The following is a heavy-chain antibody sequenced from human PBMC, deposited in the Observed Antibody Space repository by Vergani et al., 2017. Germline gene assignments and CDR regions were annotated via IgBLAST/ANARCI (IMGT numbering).Heavy chain of an antibody. D-gene: IGHD6-13*01. CDR2: ISGSGGST. CDR1: GFTFSSCA. CDR3: AKGRIAAAGRLWFDP. V-gene: IGHV3-23*01. J-gene: IGHJ5*02. Sequence: EVQLLESGGGLVQPGGSLRLSCAASGFTFSSCAMSWVRQAPGKGLEWVSAISGSGGSTYYADSVKGRFTISRDNSKNTLYLQMNSLRAEDTAVYHCAKGRIAAAGRLWFDPWGQGTLVTVSS.